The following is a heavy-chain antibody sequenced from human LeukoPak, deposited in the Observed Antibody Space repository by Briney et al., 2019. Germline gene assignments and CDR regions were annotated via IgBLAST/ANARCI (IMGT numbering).Heavy chain of an antibody. D-gene: IGHD2-2*01. CDR1: GYSFTSYW. CDR2: IYPGDSDT. V-gene: IGHV5-51*01. CDR3: ARLDLVVPAPDAFDI. J-gene: IGHJ3*02. Sequence: GESLKISCKGSGYSFTSYWIGWVRQMPGKGLEWMGIIYPGDSDTRYSPSFQGQVTISADKSISTAYLQWSSLKASDTAMYYCARLDLVVPAPDAFDIWGQGTMVTVSS.